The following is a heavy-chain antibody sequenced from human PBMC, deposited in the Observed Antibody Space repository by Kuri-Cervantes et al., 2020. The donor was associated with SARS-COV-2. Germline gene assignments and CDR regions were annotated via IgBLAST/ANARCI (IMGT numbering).Heavy chain of an antibody. CDR1: GGTFSSYA. CDR2: IIPIFGIA. V-gene: IGHV1-69*04. J-gene: IGHJ5*02. D-gene: IGHD6-13*01. Sequence: SVKVSCKASGGTFSSYAISWVRQAPGQGLEWMGRIIPIFGIANYAQKFQGRVTITADKSTSTAYMELSSLRSEDTAVYYCARDRGYSSSWYKPDWFDPWGQGTLVTVSS. CDR3: ARDRGYSSSWYKPDWFDP.